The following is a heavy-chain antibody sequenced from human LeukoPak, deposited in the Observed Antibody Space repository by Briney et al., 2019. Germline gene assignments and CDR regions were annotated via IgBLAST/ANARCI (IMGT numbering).Heavy chain of an antibody. CDR2: IWYDGNNK. J-gene: IGHJ6*02. Sequence: RGSLRLSCAASGFTFSSYGMHWVRQAPGKGLEWVAVIWYDGNNKYYADFVKGRFTISRDNSKNTLYLQLNSLRAEDTAVYNCARDRGSREDGMDVWGQGTTVTVSS. D-gene: IGHD1-26*01. CDR3: ARDRGSREDGMDV. CDR1: GFTFSSYG. V-gene: IGHV3-33*08.